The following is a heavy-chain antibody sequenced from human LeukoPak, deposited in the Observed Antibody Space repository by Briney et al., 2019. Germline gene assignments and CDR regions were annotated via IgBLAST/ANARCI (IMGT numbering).Heavy chain of an antibody. CDR2: IGTAGDT. J-gene: IGHJ4*02. CDR1: GFTFSSYD. V-gene: IGHV3-13*01. Sequence: GGSLRLSCAASGFTFSSYDMHWVRQTIGKSLEWVSAIGTAGDTYYPGSVKGRFTISRENAKNSLYLQMNSLRAEDTAVYYCARDWSDDYGDYSLTYLDYWGQGTLVTVSS. CDR3: ARDWSDDYGDYSLTYLDY. D-gene: IGHD4-17*01.